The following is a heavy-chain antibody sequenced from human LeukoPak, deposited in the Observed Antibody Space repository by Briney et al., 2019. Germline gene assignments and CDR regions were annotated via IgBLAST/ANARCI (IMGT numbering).Heavy chain of an antibody. D-gene: IGHD3-10*01. CDR3: ARGEDHGSGTVHFDY. V-gene: IGHV4-4*02. J-gene: IGHJ4*02. CDR2: IFHGGST. CDR1: GGSISSSNW. Sequence: SETLSLTCAVSGGSISSSNWWSWVRQPPGKGLEWIGEIFHGGSTNFNPSLKSRVTMSVDRSKNQFSLNLSSVTAADTAVYYCARGEDHGSGTVHFDYWGQGTLVTVSS.